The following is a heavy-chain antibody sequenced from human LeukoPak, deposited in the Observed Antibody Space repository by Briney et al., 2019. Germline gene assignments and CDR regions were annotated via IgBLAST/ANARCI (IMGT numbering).Heavy chain of an antibody. Sequence: PSETLSLTCTVSGGSISSYYWSWIRQPAGKGLEWIGRIYTSGSTNYNPSLKSRVTMSVDTSKNQFSLKLSSVTAADTAVYYCARHTSYRNWGDFDYWGQGTLVTVSS. J-gene: IGHJ4*02. CDR1: GGSISSYY. CDR2: IYTSGST. D-gene: IGHD7-27*01. CDR3: ARHTSYRNWGDFDY. V-gene: IGHV4-4*07.